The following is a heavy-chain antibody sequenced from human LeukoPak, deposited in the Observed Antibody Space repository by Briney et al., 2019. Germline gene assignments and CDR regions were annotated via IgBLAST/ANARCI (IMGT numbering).Heavy chain of an antibody. CDR1: GGSISDYF. Sequence: PSETLSLTCIVSGGSISDYFWSWIRQPAGKGLEWIGHMSTSGNTNYNPSLKSRVTMSLDTSKNQFSLKVYPVTAADTAVYYCARANYIWGSYVYWGQGTLVTVSS. J-gene: IGHJ4*02. CDR2: MSTSGNT. V-gene: IGHV4-4*07. CDR3: ARANYIWGSYVY. D-gene: IGHD3-16*01.